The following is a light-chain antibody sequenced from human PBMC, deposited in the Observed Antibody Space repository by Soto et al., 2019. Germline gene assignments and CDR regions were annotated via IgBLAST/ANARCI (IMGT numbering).Light chain of an antibody. Sequence: IQLTQSPSSLSASVGDRVTITCGASQGISSYLAWYQQKPGKAPKLLIYAASTLESGVPSRFSATVSGTEFSLTITSLQPEDFATYYCQQLFDSPITFGQGTRL. CDR2: AAS. CDR1: QGISSY. CDR3: QQLFDSPIT. J-gene: IGKJ5*01. V-gene: IGKV1-9*01.